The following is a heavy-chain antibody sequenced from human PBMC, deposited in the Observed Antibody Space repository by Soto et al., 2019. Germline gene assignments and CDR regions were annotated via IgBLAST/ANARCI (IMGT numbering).Heavy chain of an antibody. V-gene: IGHV4-30-4*01. CDR3: ARDSPGGEGSSWGFLFDP. J-gene: IGHJ5*02. D-gene: IGHD3-16*01. Sequence: QVQLQESGPGLVKPSQTLSLTCTVSGGSISSGDYYWSWIRQPPGKGLEWIGYIYYSGSTYYNPSLKSRVTISVDTSKNQFSLKLSSVTAADTAVYYCARDSPGGEGSSWGFLFDPWGQGTLVTVSS. CDR2: IYYSGST. CDR1: GGSISSGDYY.